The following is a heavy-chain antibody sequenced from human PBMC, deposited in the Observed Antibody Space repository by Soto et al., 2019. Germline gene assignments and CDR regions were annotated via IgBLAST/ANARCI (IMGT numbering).Heavy chain of an antibody. J-gene: IGHJ4*02. Sequence: QITLKESGPTLVKPTQTLTLTCTFSGFSLSTSGLGVAWIRQPPGKSLEWIALIYWNDDKRYSPSLNSRLSITKDPSKTLVVPTMTNMDPLDTATYLCPHRPSSACYYMVQITLVTVSS. CDR1: GFSLSTSGLG. CDR2: IYWNDDK. D-gene: IGHD2-21*01. V-gene: IGHV2-5*01. CDR3: PHRPSSACYY.